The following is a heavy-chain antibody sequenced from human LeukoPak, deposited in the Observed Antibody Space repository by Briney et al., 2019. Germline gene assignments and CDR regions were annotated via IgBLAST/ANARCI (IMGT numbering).Heavy chain of an antibody. D-gene: IGHD2-2*01. Sequence: GESLKISCKGSGYSFTNYWLGWVRQMPGKGLEWMGIIYPGDSDTRYSPSFQGQVTISADKSISTAYLQLSSLKASDSAMHYCARNQFSSASSSMDVWGKGTSATVFS. CDR3: ARNQFSSASSSMDV. J-gene: IGHJ6*03. CDR2: IYPGDSDT. V-gene: IGHV5-51*01. CDR1: GYSFTNYW.